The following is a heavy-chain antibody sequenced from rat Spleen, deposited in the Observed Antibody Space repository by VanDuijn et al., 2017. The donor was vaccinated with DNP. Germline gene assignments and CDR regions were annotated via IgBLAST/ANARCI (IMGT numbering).Heavy chain of an antibody. Sequence: EVQLVESGGGLVKPGKSLKLSCVASGFTFSSYWMYWIRQAPKKGLEWVASISYEGSRTYYGDSVKGRFTISRDNAKSTLYLQMNSLRSEDTATYYCTRDPDYWGQGVMVTVSS. CDR1: GFTFSSYW. V-gene: IGHV5-22*01. J-gene: IGHJ2*01. CDR3: TRDPDY. CDR2: ISYEGSRT.